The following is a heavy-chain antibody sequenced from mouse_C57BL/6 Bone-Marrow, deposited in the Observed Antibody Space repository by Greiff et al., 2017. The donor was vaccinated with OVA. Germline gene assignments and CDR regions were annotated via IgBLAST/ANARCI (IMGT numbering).Heavy chain of an antibody. Sequence: VQLQQSGAELVRPGASVKLSCTASGFNIKDDYMHWVKQRPEQGLEWIGWIDPENGDTEYASKFQGKATITADTSSNTAYLQLSSLTSEDTAVYYCTTHDGYYTFAYWGQGTLVTVSA. V-gene: IGHV14-4*01. CDR3: TTHDGYYTFAY. D-gene: IGHD2-3*01. J-gene: IGHJ3*01. CDR1: GFNIKDDY. CDR2: IDPENGDT.